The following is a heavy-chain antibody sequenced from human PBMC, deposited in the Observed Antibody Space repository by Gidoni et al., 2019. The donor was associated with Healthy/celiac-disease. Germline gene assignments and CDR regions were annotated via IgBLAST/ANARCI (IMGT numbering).Heavy chain of an antibody. J-gene: IGHJ6*03. Sequence: AQLQESGPGLVKPSETLSPTCTVPGGSISSYYCSWIRQPPGKGLEWIGYIHSSGSTNYNPSLKSRVTISVDTSKNQFSLKLSSVTAADTAVYYCATYSSGWSPDYYYYYMDVWGKGTTVTVSS. CDR2: IHSSGST. CDR3: ATYSSGWSPDYYYYYMDV. CDR1: GGSISSYY. V-gene: IGHV4-59*01. D-gene: IGHD6-19*01.